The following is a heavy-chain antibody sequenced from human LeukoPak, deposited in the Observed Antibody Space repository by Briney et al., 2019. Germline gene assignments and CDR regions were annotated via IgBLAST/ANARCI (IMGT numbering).Heavy chain of an antibody. CDR2: IYSGGST. J-gene: IGHJ4*02. V-gene: IGHV3-53*01. CDR1: GFTVSSKY. D-gene: IGHD6-19*01. CDR3: ARDGSSGSYPYFDY. Sequence: GGSLRLFCAASGFTVSSKYMSWVRQAPGKGLEWVSVIYSGGSTDYADSVKGRFTISRDNSKNTLYLQMNSLRAEDTAVYYCARDGSSGSYPYFDYWGQGTLVTVSS.